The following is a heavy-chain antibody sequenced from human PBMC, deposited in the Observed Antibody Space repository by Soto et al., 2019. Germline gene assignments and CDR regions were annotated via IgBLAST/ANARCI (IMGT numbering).Heavy chain of an antibody. V-gene: IGHV3-23*01. D-gene: IGHD3-22*01. CDR1: GFTFSSYA. CDR3: AKDAVNYYDSSGYYGHDAFDI. Sequence: PGGSLRLSCAASGFTFSSYAMSWVRQAPGKGLEWVSAISGSGGSTYYADSVKGRFTISRDNSKNTLYLQMNSLRAEDTAVYYCAKDAVNYYDSSGYYGHDAFDIWGQGTMVTVSS. J-gene: IGHJ3*02. CDR2: ISGSGGST.